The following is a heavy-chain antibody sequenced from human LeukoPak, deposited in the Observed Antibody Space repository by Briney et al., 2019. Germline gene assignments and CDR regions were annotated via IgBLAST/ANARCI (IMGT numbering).Heavy chain of an antibody. CDR1: GFTFSSYS. V-gene: IGHV3-21*01. Sequence: PGGSLRLSCAASGFTFSSYSMNWVRQAPGKGLEWVSSISSSSSYIYYVDSVKGRFTISRDNAKNSLYLQMNSLRAEDTAVYYCARDLYGDDAFDIWGQGTMVTVSS. CDR3: ARDLYGDDAFDI. J-gene: IGHJ3*02. CDR2: ISSSSSYI. D-gene: IGHD2/OR15-2a*01.